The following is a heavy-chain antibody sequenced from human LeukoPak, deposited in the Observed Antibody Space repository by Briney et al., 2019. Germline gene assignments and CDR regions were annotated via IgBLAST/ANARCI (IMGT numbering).Heavy chain of an antibody. CDR1: GGSFSGYY. J-gene: IGHJ6*03. Sequence: SETLSLTCAVYGGSFSGYYWTWIRQSPGKGLEWIGEINHSGSTYYNPSLKSRVTISVDTSKNQFSLTLSSVTAADTAVYHCARGRTGYQLLPTKKNYDYYYMDVWGKGTTVTVSS. CDR3: ARGRTGYQLLPTKKNYDYYYMDV. D-gene: IGHD2-2*01. V-gene: IGHV4-34*01. CDR2: INHSGST.